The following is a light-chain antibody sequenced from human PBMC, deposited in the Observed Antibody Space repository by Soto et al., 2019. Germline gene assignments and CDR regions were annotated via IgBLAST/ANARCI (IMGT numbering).Light chain of an antibody. CDR3: QQVRSYPST. V-gene: IGKV1-9*01. CDR2: SAS. J-gene: IGKJ4*01. CDR1: KDLSRY. Sequence: DIQVTHSPSFPTASVRDRVTLICRCSKDLSRYLAWYQQKPRKAPNLLIYSASTRQSGVPSRFSASGFGTDFTLTISSLQAEDFATYYCQQVRSYPSTFGGGTKVDI.